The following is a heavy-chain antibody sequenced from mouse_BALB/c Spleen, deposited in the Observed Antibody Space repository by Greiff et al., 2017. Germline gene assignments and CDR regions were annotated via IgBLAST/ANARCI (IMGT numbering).Heavy chain of an antibody. CDR1: GYAFTNYL. CDR3: ARGGYYGPYYYAMDY. CDR2: INPGGGGT. Sequence: QVQLQQSGAELVRPGTSVKVSCKASGYAFTNYLIEWVKQRPGQGLEWIGVINPGGGGTNYNEKFKGKATLTADKSSSTAYMQLSSLTSDDSAVYFCARGGYYGPYYYAMDYWGQGTSVTVSS. D-gene: IGHD1-2*01. J-gene: IGHJ4*01. V-gene: IGHV1-54*01.